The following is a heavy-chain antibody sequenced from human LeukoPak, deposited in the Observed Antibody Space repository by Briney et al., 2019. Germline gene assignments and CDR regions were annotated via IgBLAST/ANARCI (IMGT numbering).Heavy chain of an antibody. J-gene: IGHJ6*03. CDR1: SGSISGHY. Sequence: PSETLSLTCTVTSGSISGHYWSWIRQPAGKEMQWIGRIYTSGTTNDKPSLKSRVTMSIDTSKKEFTLKLTPVPAAATAVYYCGREYYYMDLWGKGTTVTASS. CDR2: IYTSGTT. V-gene: IGHV4-4*07. CDR3: GREYYYMDL.